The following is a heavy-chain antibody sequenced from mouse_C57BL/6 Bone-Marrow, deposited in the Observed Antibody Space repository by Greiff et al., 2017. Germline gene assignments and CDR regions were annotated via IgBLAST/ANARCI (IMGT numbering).Heavy chain of an antibody. D-gene: IGHD2-10*02. CDR1: GFSLTSYG. J-gene: IGHJ4*01. CDR3: AREGMEPGPRYAMDY. V-gene: IGHV2-2*01. CDR2: IWSGGST. Sequence: VMLVESGPGLVQPSQSLSITCTVSGFSLTSYGVHWVRQSPGKGLEWLGVIWSGGSTDYNAAFISRLSISKDNSKSQVFFQMNSLQADDTAIYYCAREGMEPGPRYAMDYWGQGTSVTVSS.